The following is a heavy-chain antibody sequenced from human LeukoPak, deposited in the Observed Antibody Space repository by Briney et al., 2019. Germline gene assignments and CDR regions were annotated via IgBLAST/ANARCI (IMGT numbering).Heavy chain of an antibody. Sequence: GGSLRLSCAASGFTFSSYAMSWVRQAPGKGLEWVSSISSSSSYIYYADSVKGRFTISRDNAKNSLYLQMNSLRAEDTAVYYCARDVGGTNYWGQGTLVTVSS. D-gene: IGHD1-26*01. V-gene: IGHV3-21*01. J-gene: IGHJ4*02. CDR1: GFTFSSYA. CDR3: ARDVGGTNY. CDR2: ISSSSSYI.